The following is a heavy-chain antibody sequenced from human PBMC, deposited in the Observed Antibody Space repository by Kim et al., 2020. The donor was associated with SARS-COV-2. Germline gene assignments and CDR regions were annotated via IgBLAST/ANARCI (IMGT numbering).Heavy chain of an antibody. CDR3: ARGLQWELPVNYYYYYGMDV. CDR1: GGSVSSGSYY. Sequence: SETLSLTCTVSGGSVSSGSYYWSWIRQPPGKGLEWIGYIYYSGSTNYNPSLKSRVTISVDTSKNQFSLKLSSVTAADTAVYYCARGLQWELPVNYYYYYGMDVWGQGTTVTVSS. D-gene: IGHD1-26*01. CDR2: IYYSGST. V-gene: IGHV4-61*01. J-gene: IGHJ6*02.